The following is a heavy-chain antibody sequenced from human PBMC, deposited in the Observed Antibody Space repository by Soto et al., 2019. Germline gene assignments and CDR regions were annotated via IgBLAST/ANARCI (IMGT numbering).Heavy chain of an antibody. V-gene: IGHV5-51*01. J-gene: IGHJ4*02. D-gene: IGHD6-13*01. Sequence: GESLKISCHASGYSFISSWIGWVRQRPGKGLEWMGIIYPGDSDTRYSPSFQGQVTISADKSTSTAYLQWSSLKASDTATYYCARMMAASGTAFDYWGQGALVTVSS. CDR2: IYPGDSDT. CDR1: GYSFISSW. CDR3: ARMMAASGTAFDY.